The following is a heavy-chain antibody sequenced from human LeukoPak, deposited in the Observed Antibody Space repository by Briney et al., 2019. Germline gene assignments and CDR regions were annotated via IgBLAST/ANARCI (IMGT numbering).Heavy chain of an antibody. Sequence: PGGSLGLSCAASEFTFNIYAMSWVRQAPGKGLEWLSSISDSGGGTYYADSVKGRFTISRDNSKNTLYLQMNSLGAEDTAVYYCAKGGGIGVGLDIWGQGTMVTVSS. J-gene: IGHJ3*02. CDR3: AKGGGIGVGLDI. V-gene: IGHV3-23*01. CDR1: EFTFNIYA. CDR2: ISDSGGGT. D-gene: IGHD2-21*01.